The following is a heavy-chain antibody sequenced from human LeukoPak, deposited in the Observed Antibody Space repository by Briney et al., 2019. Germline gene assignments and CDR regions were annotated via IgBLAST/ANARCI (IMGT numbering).Heavy chain of an antibody. CDR2: IYSGGST. D-gene: IGHD1/OR15-1a*01. CDR1: GFTFSSYA. CDR3: ATGNSASPIDIEN. V-gene: IGHV3-23*03. J-gene: IGHJ4*02. Sequence: AGGSLRLSCAASGFTFSSYAMSWVRQAPGKGLEWVSVIYSGGSTYYADSVKGRFTISRDHSKNTMYLQMNNLRVGDTALYYCATGNSASPIDIENWGQGTLVTVSS.